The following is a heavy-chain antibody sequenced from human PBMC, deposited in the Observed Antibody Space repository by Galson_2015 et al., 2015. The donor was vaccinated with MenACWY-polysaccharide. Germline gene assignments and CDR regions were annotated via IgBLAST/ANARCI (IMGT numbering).Heavy chain of an antibody. CDR2: ISSSGRVT. Sequence: SLRLSCAGSGFGFHEFHMSWIRQAPGKGLEWISYISSSGRVTKYADSVKGRFTISRDNAKNSLYLQMHSLRIEDTAVYYCVKGDILVPAAIIAGSWGQG. CDR3: VKGDILVPAAIIAGS. J-gene: IGHJ5*02. V-gene: IGHV3-11*01. CDR1: GFGFHEFH. D-gene: IGHD2-2*01.